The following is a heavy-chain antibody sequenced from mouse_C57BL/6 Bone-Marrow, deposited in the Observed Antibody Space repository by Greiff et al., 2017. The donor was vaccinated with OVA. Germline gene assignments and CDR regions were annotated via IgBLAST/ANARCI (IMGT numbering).Heavy chain of an antibody. CDR3: TRDDGYLFEY. CDR2: IYPGSGNT. D-gene: IGHD2-3*01. CDR1: GYTFTDHD. J-gene: IGHJ2*01. V-gene: IGHV1-76*01. Sequence: QVQLQQSGAEVARPGASVKLSCKASGYTFTDHDINWVKQRPGQGLEWIARIYPGSGNTYYNEKFKGKATLTADTSSNTAYMQLSSLTSEDSADYCCTRDDGYLFEYWGQGTTLTVS.